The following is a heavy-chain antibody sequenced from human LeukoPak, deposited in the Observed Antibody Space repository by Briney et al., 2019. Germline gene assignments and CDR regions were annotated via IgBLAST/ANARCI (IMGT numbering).Heavy chain of an antibody. CDR1: GFTFTSSA. Sequence: ASVKVSCKVSGFTFTSSAAQWVRQARGQRLEWIGWIVLGSGNTNYAQKFQERVTITRDMSTSTAYMELSSLRSEDTAVYYCAADVIVGATKDFDYWGQGTLVTVSS. J-gene: IGHJ4*02. CDR2: IVLGSGNT. CDR3: AADVIVGATKDFDY. D-gene: IGHD1-26*01. V-gene: IGHV1-58*01.